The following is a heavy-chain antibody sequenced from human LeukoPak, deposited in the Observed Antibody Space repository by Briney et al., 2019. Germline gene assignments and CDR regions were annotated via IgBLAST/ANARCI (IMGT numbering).Heavy chain of an antibody. D-gene: IGHD3-22*01. V-gene: IGHV3-23*01. CDR1: GFTFSSYA. J-gene: IGHJ4*02. CDR2: ISGSGGTT. CDR3: AKGKITMIVGPFDY. Sequence: PGGTLRLSCAASGFTFSSYAMNWVRQAPGKGLEWVSAISGSGGTTYYADSVKGRFTISRDNSKNTLYLQMNSLRAEDTAVYYCAKGKITMIVGPFDYWGQGTLVTVSS.